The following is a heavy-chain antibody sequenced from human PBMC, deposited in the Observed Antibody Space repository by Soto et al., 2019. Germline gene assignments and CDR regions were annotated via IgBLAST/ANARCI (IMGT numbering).Heavy chain of an antibody. Sequence: LGESLKVSCKGAGYSFTSYWISWVRQMPGKGLEWMGRIDPSDSYTNYSPSFQGHVTISADKSISTAYLQWSSLKASDTAMYYFARRVISATDYCYCGMDVWGQGTTVTVSS. CDR3: ARRVISATDYCYCGMDV. D-gene: IGHD2-21*01. J-gene: IGHJ6*02. CDR2: IDPSDSYT. CDR1: GYSFTSYW. V-gene: IGHV5-10-1*01.